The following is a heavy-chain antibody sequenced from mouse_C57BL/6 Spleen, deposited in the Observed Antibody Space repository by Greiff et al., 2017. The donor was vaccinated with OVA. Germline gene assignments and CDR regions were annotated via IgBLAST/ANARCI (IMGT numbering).Heavy chain of an antibody. D-gene: IGHD2-4*01. CDR2: IWSGGST. V-gene: IGHV2-2*01. J-gene: IGHJ1*03. CDR3: ARPIYYDPWYFDV. Sequence: VKLVESGPGLVQPSQSLSITCTVSGFSLTIYGVHWVRQSPGKGLEWLGVIWSGGSTDYNAAFISRLSISKDNSKSQVFFKMNSLQADDTAIYYCARPIYYDPWYFDVWGTGTTVTVSS. CDR1: GFSLTIYG.